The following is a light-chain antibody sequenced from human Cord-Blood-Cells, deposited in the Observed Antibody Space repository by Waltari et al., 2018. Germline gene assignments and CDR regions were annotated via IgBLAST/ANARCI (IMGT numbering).Light chain of an antibody. CDR2: DAS. V-gene: IGKV3-11*01. J-gene: IGKJ1*01. Sequence: EIVLTQSPATLSLSPGERATLSCRASQSVSSYLAWYQQKPGQAPRLLFYDASNRATGSPARFSGSGSGTDFTLTISSLEPEDLAVYYCQQRSNWAPTFGQGTKVEIE. CDR3: QQRSNWAPT. CDR1: QSVSSY.